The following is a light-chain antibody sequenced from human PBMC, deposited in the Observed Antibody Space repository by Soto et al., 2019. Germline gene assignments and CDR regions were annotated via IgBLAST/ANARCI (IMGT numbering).Light chain of an antibody. CDR2: GAS. V-gene: IGKV3-15*01. CDR3: QQHNNWPPT. J-gene: IGKJ1*01. CDR1: QSVSSN. Sequence: EIVMTQSPVTLSVSPGERATLSCRASQSVSSNLAWYQQKPGQAPRLLIYGASTRATGGPVRFSGSGSGTEFTLTISSLQSEDFAVYYCQQHNNWPPTFGQGTKVDIK.